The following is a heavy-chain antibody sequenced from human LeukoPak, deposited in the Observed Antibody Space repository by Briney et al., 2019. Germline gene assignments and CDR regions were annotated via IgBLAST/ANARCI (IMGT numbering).Heavy chain of an antibody. CDR1: GYSFTNYD. V-gene: IGHV1-8*03. CDR2: MNPNSGNT. Sequence: ASVKVSCKASGYSFTNYDINWVRQATGQGLEWMGWMNPNSGNTGYAQKFQGRVTITRNTSISTAYMELSSLRSEDTAVYYCARGCRGVWFGESHWFDPWGQGTLVTVSS. J-gene: IGHJ5*02. D-gene: IGHD3-10*01. CDR3: ARGCRGVWFGESHWFDP.